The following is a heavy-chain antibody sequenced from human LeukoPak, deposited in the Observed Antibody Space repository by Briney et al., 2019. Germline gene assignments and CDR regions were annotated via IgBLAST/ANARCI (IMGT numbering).Heavy chain of an antibody. CDR2: ISSSGSTI. CDR1: GFTFSNYA. J-gene: IGHJ4*02. D-gene: IGHD3-9*01. CDR3: AREVVLRYFDR. Sequence: GGSLRLSCAASGFTFSNYAMSWVRQAPGKGLEWVSYISSSGSTIYYADSVKGRFTISRDKAKNSLYLQMNSLRAEDTAVYYCAREVVLRYFDRWGQGTLVTVSS. V-gene: IGHV3-48*01.